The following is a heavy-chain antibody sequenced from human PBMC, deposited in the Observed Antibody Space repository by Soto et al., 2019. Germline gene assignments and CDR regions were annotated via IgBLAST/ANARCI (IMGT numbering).Heavy chain of an antibody. CDR1: GFTFSNAW. CDR2: IKSKTDGGTT. V-gene: IGHV3-15*01. Sequence: GGSLRLSCAASGFTFSNAWMSWVRQAPGKGLEWVGRIKSKTDGGTTDYAAPVKGRFTISRDDSKNTLYLQMNSLKTEDTAVYYCTTDPQLEVAAGPNWFDPWGQGTLVTVSS. CDR3: TTDPQLEVAAGPNWFDP. D-gene: IGHD6-19*01. J-gene: IGHJ5*02.